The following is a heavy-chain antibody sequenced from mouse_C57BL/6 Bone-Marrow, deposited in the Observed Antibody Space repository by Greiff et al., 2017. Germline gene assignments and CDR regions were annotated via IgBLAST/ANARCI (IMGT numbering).Heavy chain of an antibody. D-gene: IGHD2-4*01. Sequence: QVQLQQPGAELVKPGASVKLSCKASGYTFTSYWMQWVKQRPGQGLEWIGEIDPSDSYTNYNQKFKGKATLTVDTSSSTAYMQLSSLTSENSAVYYCARDTYDYDGDYYAGDYGGQGTSVTVSA. CDR3: ARDTYDYDGDYYAGDY. CDR1: GYTFTSYW. J-gene: IGHJ4*01. CDR2: IDPSDSYT. V-gene: IGHV1-50*01.